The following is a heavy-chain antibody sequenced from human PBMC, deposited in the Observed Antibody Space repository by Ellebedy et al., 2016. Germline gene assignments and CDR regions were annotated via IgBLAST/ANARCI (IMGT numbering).Heavy chain of an antibody. J-gene: IGHJ4*02. Sequence: GGSLRLSCAASGFSFSSYAMGWVRQAPGKGLEWVSVTSSSGGSTYYADSVKGRFTISRDNAKNTLFLQMNSLRAEDTAVYYCARVFQGVVDYFDYWGQGTLVAVSS. V-gene: IGHV3-23*01. CDR1: GFSFSSYA. D-gene: IGHD2-15*01. CDR3: ARVFQGVVDYFDY. CDR2: TSSSGGST.